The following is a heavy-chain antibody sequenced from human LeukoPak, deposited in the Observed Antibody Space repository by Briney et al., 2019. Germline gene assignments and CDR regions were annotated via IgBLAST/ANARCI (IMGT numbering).Heavy chain of an antibody. V-gene: IGHV4-30-4*01. J-gene: IGHJ6*04. D-gene: IGHD2-21*02. CDR2: IYYSGST. CDR1: GGSISSGDYY. CDR3: ARGVVVVTATHYYYYYGMDV. Sequence: PSQTLSLTCTVSGGSISSGDYYWGWIRQPPGKGLEWIGYIYYSGSTYYNPSLKSRVTISVDTSKNQFSLKLSSVTAADTAVYYCARGVVVVTATHYYYYYGMDVWGKGTTVTVSS.